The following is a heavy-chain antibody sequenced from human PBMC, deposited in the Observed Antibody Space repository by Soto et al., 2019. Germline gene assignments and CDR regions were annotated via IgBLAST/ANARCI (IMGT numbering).Heavy chain of an antibody. CDR2: IGTAGDT. V-gene: IGHV3-13*01. J-gene: IGHJ2*01. CDR3: ARVEVTTGWYFDL. Sequence: GGSLRLSCAASGFTFSSYDMHWVRQATGKGLEWVPAIGTAGDTYYPGSVKGRFTISRENAKNSLYLQMNSLRAGDTAVYYCARVEVTTGWYFDLWGRGTLVTVSS. D-gene: IGHD4-17*01. CDR1: GFTFSSYD.